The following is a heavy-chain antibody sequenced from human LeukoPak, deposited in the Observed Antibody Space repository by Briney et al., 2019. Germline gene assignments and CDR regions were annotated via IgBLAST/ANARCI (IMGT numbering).Heavy chain of an antibody. Sequence: GGSLRLSCAASGFTVSSNYMTWVRQAPGKGLEWGSLIYTDGSTYYADSVKGRFTISRHNSKNTLYIQMNSLGADDTAVYYCATGYSGYRRSYYYGMDVWGQGTTVTVSS. CDR1: GFTVSSNY. V-gene: IGHV3-53*04. J-gene: IGHJ6*02. CDR2: IYTDGST. CDR3: ATGYSGYRRSYYYGMDV. D-gene: IGHD5-12*01.